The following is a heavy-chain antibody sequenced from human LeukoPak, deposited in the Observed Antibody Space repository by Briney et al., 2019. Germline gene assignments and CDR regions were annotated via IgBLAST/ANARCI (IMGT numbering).Heavy chain of an antibody. CDR2: INHSGST. CDR1: GGSSSGYY. CDR3: ARVPGAPNYYGSGSYVY. J-gene: IGHJ4*02. V-gene: IGHV4-34*01. Sequence: SETLSLTCAVYGGSSSGYYWSWIRQPPGKGLEWIGEINHSGSTNYNPSLKSRVTISVDTSKNQFSLKLSSVTAADTAVYYCARVPGAPNYYGSGSYVYWGQGTLVTVSS. D-gene: IGHD3-10*01.